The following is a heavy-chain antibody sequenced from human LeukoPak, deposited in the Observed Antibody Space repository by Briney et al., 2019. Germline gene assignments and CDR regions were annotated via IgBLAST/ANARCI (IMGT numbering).Heavy chain of an antibody. CDR3: VREVSSSIGDYYMDV. J-gene: IGHJ6*03. V-gene: IGHV3-21*01. Sequence: GGSLRLSCAASGFTFSSYSMNWVRQAPGKGLEWVSSISSSSSYIYYADSVKGRFTISRDNAKNSLYLQMNSLRAEDTAVYYCVREVSSSIGDYYMDVWGKGTKVTVSS. CDR1: GFTFSSYS. D-gene: IGHD6-6*01. CDR2: ISSSSSYI.